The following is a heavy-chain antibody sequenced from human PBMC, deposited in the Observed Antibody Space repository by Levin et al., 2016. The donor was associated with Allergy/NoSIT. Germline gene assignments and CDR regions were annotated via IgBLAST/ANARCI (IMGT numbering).Heavy chain of an antibody. CDR2: ISAYNGNT. V-gene: IGHV1-18*01. CDR3: AREIMDIVVDYYGMDV. CDR1: GYTFTSYG. Sequence: ASVKVSCKASGYTFTSYGISWVRQAPGQGLEWMGWISAYNGNTNYAQKLQGRVTMTTDTSTSTAYMELRSLRSDDTAVYYCAREIMDIVVDYYGMDVWGQGTTVTVSS. J-gene: IGHJ6*02. D-gene: IGHD2-2*03.